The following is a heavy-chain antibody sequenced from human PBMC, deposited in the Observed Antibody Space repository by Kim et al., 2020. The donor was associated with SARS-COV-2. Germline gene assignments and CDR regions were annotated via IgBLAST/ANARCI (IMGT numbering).Heavy chain of an antibody. V-gene: IGHV5-51*01. Sequence: GDSDTLYSPAFKGQVTIPADKSINTAYLQWSSLKASDTAVYYCARGNGPIYWGQGTLVTVSS. CDR3: ARGNGPIY. CDR2: GDSDT. J-gene: IGHJ4*02.